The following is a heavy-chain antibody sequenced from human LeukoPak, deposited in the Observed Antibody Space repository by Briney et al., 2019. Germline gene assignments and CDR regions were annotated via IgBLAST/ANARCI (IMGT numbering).Heavy chain of an antibody. J-gene: IGHJ4*02. CDR3: TRSLRYDSSGYYYEKYFDY. CDR2: IRSKAYGGTT. CDR1: GFTFGDYA. D-gene: IGHD3-22*01. V-gene: IGHV3-49*03. Sequence: PVGSLRLSCTASGFTFGDYAMSWFRQAPGKGLEWVGFIRSKAYGGTTEYAASVKGRFTISRDDSKSIAYLQMNSLKTEDTAVYYCTRSLRYDSSGYYYEKYFDYWGQGTLVTVSS.